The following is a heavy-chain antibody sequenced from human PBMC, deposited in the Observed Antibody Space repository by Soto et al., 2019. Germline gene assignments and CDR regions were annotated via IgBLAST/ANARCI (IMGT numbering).Heavy chain of an antibody. CDR2: ISYDGSNK. Sequence: QVQLVESGGGVVQPGRSLRLFCAASGFTFSSYGMHWVRQAPGKGLEWVAVISYDGSNKYYADSVKGRFTISRDNSKNTLYLQMNSLRAEDTAVYYCAKLGYCSGGSCKPLDYWGQGTLVTVSS. D-gene: IGHD2-15*01. J-gene: IGHJ4*02. CDR1: GFTFSSYG. CDR3: AKLGYCSGGSCKPLDY. V-gene: IGHV3-30*18.